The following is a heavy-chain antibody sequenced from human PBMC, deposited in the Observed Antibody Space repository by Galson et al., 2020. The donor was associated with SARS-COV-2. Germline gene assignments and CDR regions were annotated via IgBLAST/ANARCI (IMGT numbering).Heavy chain of an antibody. CDR2: VFSTGSP. Sequence: SETLSLTCTVSGGSLRSSGSYWGWIRQPPGKGLEWIGSVFSTGSPYYNPSLDSRLTISLDTSKNHFSLRLSSVTAADTAVYYCGKHFVDSPNLVWVGEFAFDLWGQGTMVTVSS. CDR1: GGSLRSSGSY. J-gene: IGHJ3*01. V-gene: IGHV4-39*01. CDR3: GKHFVDSPNLVWVGEFAFDL. D-gene: IGHD3-10*01.